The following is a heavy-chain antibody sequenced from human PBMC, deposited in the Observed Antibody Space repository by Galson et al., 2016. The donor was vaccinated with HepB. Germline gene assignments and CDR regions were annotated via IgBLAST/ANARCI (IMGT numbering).Heavy chain of an antibody. CDR2: TYYRSEWHF. CDR1: GDSVSNNNGA. D-gene: IGHD6-19*01. Sequence: CAISGDSVSNNNGAWNWIRQSPSRGLEWLGRTYYRSEWHFNYAASVNGRIYINSDTSKNQFSLHLNSVTPADTATYYCASGWALASWGQGTPVIVSS. J-gene: IGHJ1*01. CDR3: ASGWALAS. V-gene: IGHV6-1*01.